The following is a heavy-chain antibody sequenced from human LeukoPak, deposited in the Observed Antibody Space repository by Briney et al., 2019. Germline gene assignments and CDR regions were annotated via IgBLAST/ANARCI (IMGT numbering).Heavy chain of an antibody. CDR1: GFTVSSNY. Sequence: PGGSLRLSCAASGFTVSSNYMSWVRQAPGKGLEWVSVIYVGGSTYYADSVKGRFTISIDNSKNTLYLQMNSLRAEDTAVYYCARAGYCSSTNCHYFDSWGQGTLVTVSS. CDR2: IYVGGST. CDR3: ARAGYCSSTNCHYFDS. J-gene: IGHJ4*02. D-gene: IGHD2-2*01. V-gene: IGHV3-53*01.